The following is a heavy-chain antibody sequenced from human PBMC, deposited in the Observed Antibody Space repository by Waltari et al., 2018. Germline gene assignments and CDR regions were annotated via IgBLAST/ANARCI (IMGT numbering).Heavy chain of an antibody. V-gene: IGHV3-53*01. CDR2: INRGDNT. CDR1: GFIVSDSE. D-gene: IGHD6-25*01. Sequence: EVQLVESGGGVVQPGGSLRLSCVVSGFIVSDSEMTWVRQAQGKGLGGFSIINRGDNTDSTDSVRGRFSISRDTSKNTLYLQMNSLRVEDTAIYFCVRAFNGETSAEQYFDYWGQGTRVTVSS. CDR3: VRAFNGETSAEQYFDY. J-gene: IGHJ4*02.